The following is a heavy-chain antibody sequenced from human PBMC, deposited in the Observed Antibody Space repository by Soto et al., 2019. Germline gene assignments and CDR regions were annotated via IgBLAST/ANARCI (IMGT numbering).Heavy chain of an antibody. CDR3: ARSPAYFDY. J-gene: IGHJ4*02. V-gene: IGHV5-51*01. CDR2: IYPGDSDT. Sequence: PGESLKISCQASGYSFTSFWIGWVRQMPGKGLEWMGMIYPGDSDTKYSPSFQGQVTISADKSISTAYLQWSSLKASDTAMYYWARSPAYFDYWGQGTPVTVSS. CDR1: GYSFTSFW. D-gene: IGHD2-2*01.